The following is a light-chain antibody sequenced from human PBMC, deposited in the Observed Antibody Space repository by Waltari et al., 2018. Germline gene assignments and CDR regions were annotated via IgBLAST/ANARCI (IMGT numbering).Light chain of an antibody. CDR1: QSLLQSNGYNY. CDR2: FAS. CDR3: MQALQTPIT. Sequence: IVMTQSPLSLPVPPGEPASISCRSSQSLLQSNGYNYLYVYLQKPGRSPQLLISFASTRASGVPDRFSGSGSGTDFTLKISRVEAEDIGVYYCMQALQTPITFGQGTRLE. V-gene: IGKV2-28*01. J-gene: IGKJ5*01.